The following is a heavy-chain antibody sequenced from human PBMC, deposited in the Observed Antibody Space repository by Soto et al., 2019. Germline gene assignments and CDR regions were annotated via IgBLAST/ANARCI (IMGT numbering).Heavy chain of an antibody. CDR1: GGTFSSYA. Sequence: ASVKVSCKASGGTFSSYAISWVRQAPGQGPEWMGGIIPIFGTANYAQKFQGRVTITADESTSTAYMELSSLRSEDTAVYYCARKSVTVTTHYYYYYGMDVWGQGTTVTVSS. CDR2: IIPIFGTA. J-gene: IGHJ6*02. V-gene: IGHV1-69*13. D-gene: IGHD4-17*01. CDR3: ARKSVTVTTHYYYYYGMDV.